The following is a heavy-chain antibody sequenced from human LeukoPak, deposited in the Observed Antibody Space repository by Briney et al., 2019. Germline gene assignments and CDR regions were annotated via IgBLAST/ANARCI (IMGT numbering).Heavy chain of an antibody. CDR2: IIPIFGTA. V-gene: IGHV1-69*13. Sequence: ASVKVSCKASGGTFSSYAISWVRQAPGQGIEWMGGIIPIFGTANYAQKFQGRVTITADESTSTAYMELSSLRSEDTAVYYCARERGIVGATTKATYNWFDPWGQGTLVTVSS. D-gene: IGHD1-26*01. J-gene: IGHJ5*02. CDR1: GGTFSSYA. CDR3: ARERGIVGATTKATYNWFDP.